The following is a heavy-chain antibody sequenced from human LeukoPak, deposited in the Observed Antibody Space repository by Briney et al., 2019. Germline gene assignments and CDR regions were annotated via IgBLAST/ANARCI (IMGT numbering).Heavy chain of an antibody. D-gene: IGHD1-14*01. Sequence: GGSLRLSCVASGFTFDDYAMHWVRLVPGEGLEWVSSITSGGDYIYYADSVKGRFTTSRDNAKNSLDLQMNSLRAEDTAVYFCARRKEVQTTFDCWGQGTLVTVSS. CDR3: ARRKEVQTTFDC. CDR2: ITSGGDYI. V-gene: IGHV3-21*01. J-gene: IGHJ4*02. CDR1: GFTFDDYA.